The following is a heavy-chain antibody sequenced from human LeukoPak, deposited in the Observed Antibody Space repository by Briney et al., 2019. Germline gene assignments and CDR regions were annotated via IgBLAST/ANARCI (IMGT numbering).Heavy chain of an antibody. D-gene: IGHD3-16*01. CDR2: ISYDGTTK. J-gene: IGHJ4*02. CDR3: AKRGSTWDFDY. Sequence: PGRSLRLSCGASGFTFSSYAMHWVRQAPGRGLEWVAVISYDGTTKYYADSVKGRFTISRDNSKNTLSLQMNSLRAEDTALYYCAKRGSTWDFDYSGQGTLVIVSS. CDR1: GFTFSSYA. V-gene: IGHV3-33*06.